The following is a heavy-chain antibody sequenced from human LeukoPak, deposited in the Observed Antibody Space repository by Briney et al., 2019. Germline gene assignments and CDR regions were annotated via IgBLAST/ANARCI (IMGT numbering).Heavy chain of an antibody. J-gene: IGHJ4*02. D-gene: IGHD2-2*01. CDR2: TNHSGST. V-gene: IGHV4-34*01. Sequence: PSETLSLTCAVYGGSFSGYYWGWIRQPPGKGLEWIGETNHSGSTNYNPSLKSRVTISVDTSKNQFSLKLSSVTAADTAVYYCARVRVVVPATFDYWGQGTLVTVSS. CDR3: ARVRVVVPATFDY. CDR1: GGSFSGYY.